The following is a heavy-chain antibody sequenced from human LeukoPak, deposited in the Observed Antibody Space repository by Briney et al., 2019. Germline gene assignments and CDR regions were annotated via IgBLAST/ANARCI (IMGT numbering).Heavy chain of an antibody. CDR1: GGSISSGDYY. V-gene: IGHV4-30-4*08. Sequence: PSETLSLTCTVSGGSISSGDYYWRWIRQPPGKGLEWIGYIYYSGSTYYNPSLKSRVTISVDTSKNQFSLKLSSVTAADTAVYYCARVIGWLSLTFDPWGQGTLVTVSS. J-gene: IGHJ5*02. D-gene: IGHD3-22*01. CDR3: ARVIGWLSLTFDP. CDR2: IYYSGST.